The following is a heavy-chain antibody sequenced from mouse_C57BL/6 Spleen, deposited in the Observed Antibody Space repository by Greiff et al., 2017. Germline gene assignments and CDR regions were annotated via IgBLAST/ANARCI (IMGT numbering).Heavy chain of an antibody. CDR1: GYAFSSSW. CDR3: ANDGYHPYAMDY. Sequence: VKLMESGPELVKPGASVKISCKASGYAFSSSWMNWVKQRPGKGLEWIGRIYPGDGDTNYNGKFKGKATLTADKSSSTAYMQLSSPTSEDSAVYVCANDGYHPYAMDYWGQGTSVTVSS. V-gene: IGHV1-82*01. J-gene: IGHJ4*01. D-gene: IGHD2-2*01. CDR2: IYPGDGDT.